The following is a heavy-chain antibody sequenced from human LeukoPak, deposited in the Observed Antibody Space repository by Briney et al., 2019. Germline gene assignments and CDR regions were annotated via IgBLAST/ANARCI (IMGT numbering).Heavy chain of an antibody. Sequence: GGSLRLSCEASGFTFSSYAMTWVRQAPGKGLEWVSGIYASGSATHYADTVKGRFTISRDNSTNTLYLQMNSLRAEDTAVYYCAKRPRDSSGYYLGAFDMWGQGTMVTVSS. J-gene: IGHJ3*02. CDR2: IYASGSAT. CDR1: GFTFSSYA. D-gene: IGHD3-22*01. V-gene: IGHV3-23*01. CDR3: AKRPRDSSGYYLGAFDM.